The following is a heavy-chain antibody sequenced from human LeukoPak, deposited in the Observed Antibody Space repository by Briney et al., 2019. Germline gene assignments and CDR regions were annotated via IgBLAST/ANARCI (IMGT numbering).Heavy chain of an antibody. CDR2: ISSSSSYI. Sequence: GGSLRLPCAASGFTFSSYSMNWVRQAPGKGLEWVSSISSSSSYIYYADSVKGRFTISRDNAKNSLYLQMNSLRAEDTAVYYCARDRAADIVVVPAAPGGWFDPWGQGTLVTVSS. CDR1: GFTFSSYS. V-gene: IGHV3-21*01. CDR3: ARDRAADIVVVPAAPGGWFDP. D-gene: IGHD2-2*01. J-gene: IGHJ5*02.